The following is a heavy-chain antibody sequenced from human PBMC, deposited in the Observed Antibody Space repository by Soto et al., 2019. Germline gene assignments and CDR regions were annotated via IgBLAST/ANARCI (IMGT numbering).Heavy chain of an antibody. Sequence: GGSLRLSCAASGFTFSSYAMSWVRQAPGKGLEWVSAISGSGGRTYYAASLKGRFTISRNNSKNTLYLQMNSLSAEDTAVYYCATETSFSSAAGSSHHANWGQGTLVTVSS. V-gene: IGHV3-23*01. CDR2: ISGSGGRT. D-gene: IGHD6-13*01. J-gene: IGHJ4*02. CDR3: ATETSFSSAAGSSHHAN. CDR1: GFTFSSYA.